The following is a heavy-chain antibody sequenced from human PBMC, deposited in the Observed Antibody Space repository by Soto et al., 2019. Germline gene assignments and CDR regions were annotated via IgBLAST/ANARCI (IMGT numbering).Heavy chain of an antibody. J-gene: IGHJ4*01. CDR1: GFTFSNHW. V-gene: IGHV3-74*03. Sequence: GGSLRLSCAASGFTFSNHWMHWVRQAPGKGPVWVSRISNDGSDTTYADSVKGRFTISRDNSKNTVYLQMNSLRAEDTAVYHSAKDSHWAIISPSHDYWGHGTLVTVSS. D-gene: IGHD2-2*01. CDR3: AKDSHWAIISPSHDY. CDR2: ISNDGSDT.